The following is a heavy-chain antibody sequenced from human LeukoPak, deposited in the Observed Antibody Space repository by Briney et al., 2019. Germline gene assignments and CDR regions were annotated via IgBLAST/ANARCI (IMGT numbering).Heavy chain of an antibody. CDR2: INSDGSST. CDR3: ARGLRYFDWCNDY. D-gene: IGHD3-9*01. J-gene: IGHJ4*02. CDR1: GFTFSSYW. V-gene: IGHV3-74*01. Sequence: GGSLRLSCAASGFTFSSYWMHWVRQAPGKGLVWVSRINSDGSSTSYADSVKGRFTISRDNVKNTLYLQMNSLRAEDTAVYYCARGLRYFDWCNDYWGQGTLVTVSS.